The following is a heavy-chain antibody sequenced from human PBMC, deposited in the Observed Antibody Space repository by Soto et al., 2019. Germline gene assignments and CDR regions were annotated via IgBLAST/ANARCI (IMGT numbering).Heavy chain of an antibody. V-gene: IGHV4-59*01. CDR3: ARRYGGHFAY. D-gene: IGHD1-26*01. J-gene: IGHJ4*02. Sequence: SETLSLTCTVSGGSISSYYWSWIRQPPGKGLEWIGYIYYSGSTNYNPSLKSRVTISVDTSKNQFSLKLSSVTAADTAVYYCARRYGGHFAYWGRGTLDTVSS. CDR2: IYYSGST. CDR1: GGSISSYY.